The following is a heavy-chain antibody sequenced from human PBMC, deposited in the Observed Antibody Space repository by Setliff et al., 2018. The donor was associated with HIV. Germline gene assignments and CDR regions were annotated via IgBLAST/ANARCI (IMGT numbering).Heavy chain of an antibody. J-gene: IGHJ3*02. Sequence: PSETLSLTCAVSGSSISSSYRWGWIRQSPGKGLEWIGNIYNSGGTYYNPSLKSRVTMSVDTSKNQFSLKLSSVTAADTAVYYCARAGSMVRGVIISAIDIWGQGTMVTVSS. CDR2: IYNSGGT. D-gene: IGHD3-10*01. CDR3: ARAGSMVRGVIISAIDI. V-gene: IGHV4-28*03. CDR1: GSSISSSYR.